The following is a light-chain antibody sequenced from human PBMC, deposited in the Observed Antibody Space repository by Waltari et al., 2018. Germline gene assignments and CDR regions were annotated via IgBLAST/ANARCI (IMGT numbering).Light chain of an antibody. V-gene: IGLV2-14*01. Sequence: QSALTQPASVSGSPGQSITISCTGTSSDVGTYNFVPWYQHPPGKAPKLMISGVSNRPSGVSNLFSGSKSDNTAALTISGRQAEDEADYFCCSYTSSNTYVCGTGTRVTVL. CDR2: GVS. CDR3: CSYTSSNTYV. J-gene: IGLJ1*01. CDR1: SSDVGTYNF.